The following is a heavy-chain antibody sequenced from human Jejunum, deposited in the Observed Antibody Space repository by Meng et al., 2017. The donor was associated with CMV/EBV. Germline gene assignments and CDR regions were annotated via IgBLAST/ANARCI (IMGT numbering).Heavy chain of an antibody. CDR3: ARDYGGNSGWFDP. V-gene: IGHV1-8*01. J-gene: IGHJ5*02. D-gene: IGHD4-23*01. CDR1: GYTFTNYD. CDR2: MNPTSGNT. Sequence: CNASGYTFTNYDINWVRQATGQGLEWMGWMNPTSGNTGSAQKFQGRVILTRDISISTAYMELSNLRSEDSAIYYCARDYGGNSGWFDPWGQGTLVTVSS.